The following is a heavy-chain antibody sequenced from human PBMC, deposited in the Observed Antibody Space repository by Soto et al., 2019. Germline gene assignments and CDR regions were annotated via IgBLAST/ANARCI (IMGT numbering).Heavy chain of an antibody. CDR3: SSCPAAIPFYYYYYMDV. V-gene: IGHV1-8*02. CDR1: GYTFTGYY. CDR2: MNPNSGNT. Sequence: GASVKVSCKASGYTFTGYYMHWVRQATGQGLERMGWMNPNSGNTGYAQKIQGRVTMTRNTSISTAYMELSSLRSEDTVVFFCSSCPAAIPFYYYYYMDVWGKGTTVTVSS. D-gene: IGHD2-2*01. J-gene: IGHJ6*03.